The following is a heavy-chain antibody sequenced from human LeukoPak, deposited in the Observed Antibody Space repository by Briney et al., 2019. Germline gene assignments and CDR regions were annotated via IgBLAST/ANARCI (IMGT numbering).Heavy chain of an antibody. Sequence: GESLNIPCKGSGYISTSYWIGWVRQLPGKGLEWMGIIYPGDSDTRYSPSFHGQVTISADKSISTAYLQWSSLKASDTATYYCASLRSYADAFDIWGQGTMVTVSS. J-gene: IGHJ3*02. D-gene: IGHD5-12*01. CDR1: GYISTSYW. CDR3: ASLRSYADAFDI. V-gene: IGHV5-51*01. CDR2: IYPGDSDT.